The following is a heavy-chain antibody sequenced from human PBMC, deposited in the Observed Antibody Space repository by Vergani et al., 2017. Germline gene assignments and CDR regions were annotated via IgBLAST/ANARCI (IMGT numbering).Heavy chain of an antibody. CDR3: ARHVMAEYYFDY. CDR1: GGSISTYY. CDR2: IYNSGSA. J-gene: IGHJ4*02. D-gene: IGHD3-16*01. Sequence: QVQLQESGPGLVKPSETLSLTCTVSGGSISTYYWSWIRQPPGKGLEWIAYIYNSGSADYNPSLKSRGIISVDMSKNHLSLKLSFVTAADTAVYYCARHVMAEYYFDYWGQGTLVTVSS. V-gene: IGHV4-59*08.